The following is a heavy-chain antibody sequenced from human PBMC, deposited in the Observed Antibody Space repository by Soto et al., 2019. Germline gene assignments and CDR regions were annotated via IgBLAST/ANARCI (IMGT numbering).Heavy chain of an antibody. CDR2: IIPIFGTA. CDR3: ARTWRVNLPNQPLNY. CDR1: GGTFSSYG. Sequence: SVKVSCKASGGTFSSYGISWVRQAPGQGLEWMGGIIPIFGTANYAQKFQGRVTITADESTSTAYMELSSLRSEDTAVYYCARTWRVNLPNQPLNYWGQGTLVTVSS. J-gene: IGHJ4*02. D-gene: IGHD2-2*01. V-gene: IGHV1-69*13.